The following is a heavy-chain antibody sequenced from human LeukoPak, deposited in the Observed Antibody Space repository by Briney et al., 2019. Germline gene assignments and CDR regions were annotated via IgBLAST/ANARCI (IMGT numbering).Heavy chain of an antibody. CDR3: ARDVYDFWSGRNNWFDP. CDR2: INHSGST. V-gene: IGHV4-34*01. Sequence: SETLSLTCAVYGGSFRGYYWSWIRQPPGKGLEWIGEINHSGSTNYNPSLKSRVTISVDTSKNQFSLKLSSVTAADTAVYYCARDVYDFWSGRNNWFDPWGQGTLVTVSS. CDR1: GGSFRGYY. J-gene: IGHJ5*02. D-gene: IGHD3-3*01.